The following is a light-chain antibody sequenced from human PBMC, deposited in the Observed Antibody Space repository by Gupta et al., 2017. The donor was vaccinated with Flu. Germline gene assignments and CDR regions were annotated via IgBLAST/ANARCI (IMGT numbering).Light chain of an antibody. V-gene: IGLV2-14*04. CDR3: SSYTSSSTLV. J-gene: IGLJ2*01. CDR2: DVG. CDR1: SSDVGGYNY. Sequence: ITIACTGTSSDVGGYNYVSWYQQHPGKAPKLMFYDVGNRPAGVSNRFSGSKSGNTASLTISGLQAEDEADYYCSSYTSSSTLVFGGGTKLTVL.